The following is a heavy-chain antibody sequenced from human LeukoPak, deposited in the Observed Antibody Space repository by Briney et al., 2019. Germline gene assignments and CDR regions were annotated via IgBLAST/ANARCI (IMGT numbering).Heavy chain of an antibody. V-gene: IGHV3-21*01. CDR3: ARENTYYDILTGYRPLNWFDP. D-gene: IGHD3-9*01. CDR2: ISSSSSYI. CDR1: GFTFSSYS. J-gene: IGHJ5*02. Sequence: GGSLRLSCAASGFTFSSYSMSWVRQAPGKGLEWVSSISSSSSYIYYADSVKGRFTISRDNAKNSLYLQMNSLRAEDTAVYYCARENTYYDILTGYRPLNWFDPRGQGTLVTVSS.